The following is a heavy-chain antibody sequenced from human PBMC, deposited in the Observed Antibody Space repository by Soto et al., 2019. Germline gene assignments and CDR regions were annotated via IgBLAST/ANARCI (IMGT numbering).Heavy chain of an antibody. V-gene: IGHV5-51*01. CDR1: GYSFTGYW. CDR2: IYPGDSDT. J-gene: IGHJ5*02. D-gene: IGHD2-15*01. Sequence: GESLKISCKGSGYSFTGYWIGWVRQMPGKGLEWMGIIYPGDSDTRYSPSFQGQVTISADKSISTAYLQWSSLKASDTAMSYCARGEGTGYCSGGSCPGWFSPPGQRSLVIVSS. CDR3: ARGEGTGYCSGGSCPGWFSP.